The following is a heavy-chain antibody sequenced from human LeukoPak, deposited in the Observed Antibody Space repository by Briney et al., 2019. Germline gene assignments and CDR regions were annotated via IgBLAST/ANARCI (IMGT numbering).Heavy chain of an antibody. D-gene: IGHD4-17*01. CDR3: ARARGGATVTTHFDY. V-gene: IGHV1-69*06. Sequence: SVKVSCKASGGTFSSYAISWVRQAPGQGLEWMGGIIPIFGTANYAQKFQGRVTITADKSTSTAYMELSSLRSEDTAVYYCARARGGATVTTHFDYWGQGTLVTVSS. CDR1: GGTFSSYA. CDR2: IIPIFGTA. J-gene: IGHJ4*02.